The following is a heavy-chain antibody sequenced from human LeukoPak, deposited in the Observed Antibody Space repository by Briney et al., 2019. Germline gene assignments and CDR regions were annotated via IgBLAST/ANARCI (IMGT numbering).Heavy chain of an antibody. Sequence: GGSLRLSCAASGLTFSTYWMTWVRKAPGKGPEWVANIKEDGSATYYVDSVKGRFTISRDNAKKSLYLQMNSLRAEDTAVYYCARDSPGYLAYDSWGQGTLVTVSS. D-gene: IGHD1-1*01. V-gene: IGHV3-7*04. CDR1: GLTFSTYW. CDR2: IKEDGSAT. J-gene: IGHJ4*02. CDR3: ARDSPGYLAYDS.